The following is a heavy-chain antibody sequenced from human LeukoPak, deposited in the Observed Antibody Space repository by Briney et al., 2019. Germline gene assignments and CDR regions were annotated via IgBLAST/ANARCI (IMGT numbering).Heavy chain of an antibody. CDR1: GFTFSSYA. CDR3: ASLLSMYSSSWYPRSSWFDP. Sequence: GGSLRLSCAASGFTFSSYAMSWVRQAPGKGLEWVAVISYDGSNKYYADSVKGRFTISRDNSKNTLYLQMNSLRAEDTAVYYCASLLSMYSSSWYPRSSWFDPWGQGTLVTVSS. CDR2: ISYDGSNK. V-gene: IGHV3-30-3*01. D-gene: IGHD6-13*01. J-gene: IGHJ5*02.